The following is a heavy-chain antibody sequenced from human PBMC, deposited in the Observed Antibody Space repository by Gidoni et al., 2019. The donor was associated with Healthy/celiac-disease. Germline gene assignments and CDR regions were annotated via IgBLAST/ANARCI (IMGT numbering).Heavy chain of an antibody. D-gene: IGHD3-16*01. Sequence: QVQLVQSGAEVKKPGASVKVSCTVHGYTLTELSMPWVRQAPGKGLEWMGGFDPEDGETIYAQKFQGRVTMTEDTSTDTAYMELSSLRSEDTAVYYCATASRQFMITFGGVLGYWGQGTLVTVSS. CDR1: GYTLTELS. J-gene: IGHJ4*02. V-gene: IGHV1-24*01. CDR3: ATASRQFMITFGGVLGY. CDR2: FDPEDGET.